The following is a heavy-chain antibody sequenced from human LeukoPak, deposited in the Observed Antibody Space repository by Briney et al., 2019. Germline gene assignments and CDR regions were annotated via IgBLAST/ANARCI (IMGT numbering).Heavy chain of an antibody. CDR3: ARGLGVVVVAALDY. J-gene: IGHJ4*02. D-gene: IGHD2-15*01. CDR1: GFTFSSYA. V-gene: IGHV3-30-3*01. Sequence: GGSLRLSCAASGFTFSSYAMHWVRQAPGKGLEWVAVISYDGSNKYYADSVKGRFTISRDNSKNTLYLQMNSLRAEDTAVYYCARGLGVVVVAALDYWGQGTLVTVSS. CDR2: ISYDGSNK.